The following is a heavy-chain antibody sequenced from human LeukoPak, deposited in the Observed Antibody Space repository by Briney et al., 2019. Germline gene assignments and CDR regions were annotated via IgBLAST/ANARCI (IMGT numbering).Heavy chain of an antibody. CDR3: ARLTDYDFWSGYYPYYFDY. Sequence: GESLKISCKGSGYSVTSYWIGWVRQMPGKGLEGMGIIYPGDSDTRYSPSFQGQVTISPDKSISTAYMQWSRLKASDTAMYHCARLTDYDFWSGYYPYYFDYWGQGTLVTVSS. V-gene: IGHV5-51*01. J-gene: IGHJ4*02. CDR1: GYSVTSYW. D-gene: IGHD3-3*01. CDR2: IYPGDSDT.